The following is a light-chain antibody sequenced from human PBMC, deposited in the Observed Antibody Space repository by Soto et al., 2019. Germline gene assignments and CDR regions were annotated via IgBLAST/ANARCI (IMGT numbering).Light chain of an antibody. CDR1: QSVSSY. CDR3: QHRSNWPTLT. J-gene: IGKJ4*01. CDR2: DAS. Sequence: EIVLTQSPATLSLSPEERATLSCRASQSVSSYLAWYQQKPGQAPRLLIYDASNRATGIPARFSGSGSGTDFTLTISSLEPEDFAVYYCQHRSNWPTLTFGGGTKVEIK. V-gene: IGKV3-11*01.